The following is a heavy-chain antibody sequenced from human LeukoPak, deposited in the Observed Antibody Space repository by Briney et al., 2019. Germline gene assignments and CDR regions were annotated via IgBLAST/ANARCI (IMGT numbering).Heavy chain of an antibody. V-gene: IGHV4-39*01. Sequence: SETLSLTCTVSGVSISSSSYYWGWIRQPPGKGLEWIGSIYYSGSTYYNPSLKSRVTISVDTSKNQFSLKLSSVTAADTAVYYCARLIERFDAFDIWGQGTMVTVSS. CDR2: IYYSGST. J-gene: IGHJ3*02. D-gene: IGHD2-21*01. CDR3: ARLIERFDAFDI. CDR1: GVSISSSSYY.